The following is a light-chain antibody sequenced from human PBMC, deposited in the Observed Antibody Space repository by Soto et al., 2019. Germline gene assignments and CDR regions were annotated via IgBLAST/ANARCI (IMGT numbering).Light chain of an antibody. CDR3: AAWDDTLNVSV. Sequence: QSVLTQPPSASGTPGQRVTISCSGSSSNIGTYTVNWYQQLPGMAPRLLMYTNSQRPSGVPDRFSGSKSGTSASLAISGLQSEDEADYYCAAWDDTLNVSVFGGGSQLTVL. J-gene: IGLJ7*01. V-gene: IGLV1-44*01. CDR1: SSNIGTYT. CDR2: TNS.